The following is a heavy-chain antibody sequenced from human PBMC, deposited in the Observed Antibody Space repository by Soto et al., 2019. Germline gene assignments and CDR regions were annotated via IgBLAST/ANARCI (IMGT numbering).Heavy chain of an antibody. V-gene: IGHV3-21*01. CDR3: ARGKRVNGYYYGMDV. CDR1: GFTFSSYS. CDR2: ISSSSSYI. D-gene: IGHD2-8*01. J-gene: IGHJ6*02. Sequence: XESLRLSCAASGFTFSSYSMNWVRQAPGKGLEWVSSISSSSSYIYYADSVKGRFTISRDNAKNSLYLQMNSLRAEDTAVYYCARGKRVNGYYYGMDVWGQGTTVTVSS.